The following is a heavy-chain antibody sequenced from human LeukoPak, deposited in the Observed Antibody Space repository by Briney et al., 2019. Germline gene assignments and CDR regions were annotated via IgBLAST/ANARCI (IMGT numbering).Heavy chain of an antibody. Sequence: GSLRLPCAASGDTFSRYWMHWVRQSPGKGLVWVSRINEDGSSTSYAESVRGRFTISRDNAKNTLYLQMNSLRAEDAAVYYCTTDTFGARDSWGQGTLVTVSS. V-gene: IGHV3-74*01. J-gene: IGHJ4*02. D-gene: IGHD3-10*01. CDR1: GDTFSRYW. CDR2: INEDGSST. CDR3: TTDTFGARDS.